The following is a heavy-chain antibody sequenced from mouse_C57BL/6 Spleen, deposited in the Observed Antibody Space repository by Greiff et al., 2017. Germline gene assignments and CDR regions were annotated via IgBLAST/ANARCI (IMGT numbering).Heavy chain of an antibody. CDR3: ARSSYGYGGDYYAMDY. V-gene: IGHV1-63*01. CDR2: IYPGGGYT. Sequence: QVQLQQSGAELVRPGTSVKMSCKASGYTFTNYWIGWAKQRPGHGLEWIGDIYPGGGYTNDNEKFKGKATLTADKSSSTAYMQFSSLTSEDSAIYYCARSSYGYGGDYYAMDYWGQGTSVTVSS. CDR1: GYTFTNYW. J-gene: IGHJ4*01. D-gene: IGHD2-9*01.